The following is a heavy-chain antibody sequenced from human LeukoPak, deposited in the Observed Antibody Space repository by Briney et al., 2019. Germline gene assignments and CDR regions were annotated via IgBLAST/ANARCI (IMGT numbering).Heavy chain of an antibody. CDR1: GGSLSGYD. V-gene: IGHV4-34*01. D-gene: IGHD3-3*01. CDR2: INHSVST. CDR3: ARGRNYDFWSGYYPDWFDP. Sequence: SETLSLTCAVYGGSLSGYDWSWIRQPPGKGLEWMGEINHSVSTNYNPSLKSRVTISVDTSKNQFSLKLSSVTAADTAVYYCARGRNYDFWSGYYPDWFDPWGQGTLVTVSS. J-gene: IGHJ5*02.